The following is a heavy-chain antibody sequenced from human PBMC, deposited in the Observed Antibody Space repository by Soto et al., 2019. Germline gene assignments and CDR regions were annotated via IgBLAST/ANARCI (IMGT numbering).Heavy chain of an antibody. D-gene: IGHD3-9*01. CDR3: ARGDTDILTGYYWSWFDP. CDR2: IIPIFGTA. Sequence: SVKVSCKASGGTFSSYAISWVRQAPGQGLEWMGGIIPIFGTANYAQKFQGRVTITADESTSTAYMELSSLRSEDTAVYYCARGDTDILTGYYWSWFDPWGQGTLVTVSS. J-gene: IGHJ5*02. CDR1: GGTFSSYA. V-gene: IGHV1-69*13.